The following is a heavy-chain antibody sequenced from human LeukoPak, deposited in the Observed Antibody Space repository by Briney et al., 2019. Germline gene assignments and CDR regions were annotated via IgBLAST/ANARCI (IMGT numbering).Heavy chain of an antibody. CDR3: ARPLLMEWPNAFDI. Sequence: RPSQTLSLTCTVSGGSISSGGYYWSWIRQPPGKGLEWIGYIYHSGSTYYNPSLKSRVTISVDRSKNQFSLKLSSVTAADTAVYYCARPLLMEWPNAFDIWGQGTMVTVSS. CDR1: GGSISSGGYY. J-gene: IGHJ3*02. CDR2: IYHSGST. V-gene: IGHV4-30-2*01. D-gene: IGHD3-3*01.